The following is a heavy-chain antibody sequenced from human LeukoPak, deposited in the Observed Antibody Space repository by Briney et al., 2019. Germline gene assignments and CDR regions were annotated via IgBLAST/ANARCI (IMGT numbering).Heavy chain of an antibody. D-gene: IGHD3-10*01. Sequence: GASVKVSCKASGGTFSSYAISWVRQAPGQGLEWMGRIIPILGIANYAQKFQGRVTITADKPTSTAYMELSSLRSEDTAVYYCARDTPYGSGSYYNGIEYFQHWGQGTLVTVPS. V-gene: IGHV1-69*04. CDR1: GGTFSSYA. CDR2: IIPILGIA. CDR3: ARDTPYGSGSYYNGIEYFQH. J-gene: IGHJ1*01.